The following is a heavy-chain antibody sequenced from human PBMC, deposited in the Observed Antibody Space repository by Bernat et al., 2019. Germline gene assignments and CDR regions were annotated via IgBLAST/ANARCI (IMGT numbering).Heavy chain of an antibody. D-gene: IGHD3-22*01. J-gene: IGHJ4*02. Sequence: EVQLVESGGGLVQPGGSLRLTCAASGFTFSSYWMHWVRQSPGKGLAGVSRINSDGSSTSYGDSVTRRFTITRGNAKNTQYLEMNSMRAEDTAVYYCARGGSYYDSGGYYSRPDYWGQGTLVTVSS. V-gene: IGHV3-74*01. CDR2: INSDGSST. CDR1: GFTFSSYW. CDR3: ARGGSYYDSGGYYSRPDY.